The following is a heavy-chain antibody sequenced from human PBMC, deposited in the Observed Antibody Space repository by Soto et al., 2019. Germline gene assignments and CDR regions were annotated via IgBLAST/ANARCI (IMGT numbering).Heavy chain of an antibody. Sequence: GGSLRLSCAASGFTVSSNYMSWVRQAPGKGLEWVSVIYSGGSTYYADSVKSSFTISSHNSKNTLYLQMNILRAEETAVYYCAGARSLYSSGWYAFDIWGQGTMVTVSS. V-gene: IGHV3-66*01. D-gene: IGHD6-19*01. CDR1: GFTVSSNY. CDR2: IYSGGST. CDR3: AGARSLYSSGWYAFDI. J-gene: IGHJ3*02.